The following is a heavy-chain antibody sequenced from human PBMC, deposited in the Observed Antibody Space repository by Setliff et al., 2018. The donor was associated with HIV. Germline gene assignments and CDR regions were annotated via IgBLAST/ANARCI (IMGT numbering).Heavy chain of an antibody. J-gene: IGHJ4*02. Sequence: LRLSCAASGFTFSSYAMNWVRQAPGKGLEWVSAISGSGGSTYYADSVKGRFTISRDNSKNTLYLQMNSLRAEDTAVYYCAKNKGYSSSWYGYWGQGTLVTVSS. V-gene: IGHV3-23*01. CDR2: ISGSGGST. CDR1: GFTFSSYA. CDR3: AKNKGYSSSWYGY. D-gene: IGHD6-13*01.